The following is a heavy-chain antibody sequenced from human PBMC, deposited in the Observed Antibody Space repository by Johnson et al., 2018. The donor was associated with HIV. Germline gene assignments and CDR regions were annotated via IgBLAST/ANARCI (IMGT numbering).Heavy chain of an antibody. CDR2: ISWNSGRI. V-gene: IGHV3-9*01. D-gene: IGHD2-21*01. CDR1: GFTFDDYA. J-gene: IGHJ3*02. Sequence: VESGGGLVQPGGSLRLSCAASGFTFDDYAMHWVRQGPGKGLEWVSGISWNSGRIGYADSVKGRFTISRDNAKNSLYLQMNSLRAEDTALYYCARDLWGDCYVYAFDMWGQGTMVTVSS. CDR3: ARDLWGDCYVYAFDM.